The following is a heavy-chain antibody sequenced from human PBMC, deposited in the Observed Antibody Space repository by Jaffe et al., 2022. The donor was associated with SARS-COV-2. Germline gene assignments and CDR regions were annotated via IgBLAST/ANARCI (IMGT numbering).Heavy chain of an antibody. CDR1: GDSVSNNA. CDR2: TFYRSKWYN. Sequence: QVHLQQSGPGLVKPSQTLSLTCAISGDSVSNNAWSWIRQSPSRGLEWLGRTFYRSKWYNDYAPSVRSRVIINGDTSKNQFSLQLNSVTPEDTAVYYCARGPYISAWALDYWGQGTQVTVSS. V-gene: IGHV6-1*01. D-gene: IGHD6-25*01. J-gene: IGHJ4*02. CDR3: ARGPYISAWALDY.